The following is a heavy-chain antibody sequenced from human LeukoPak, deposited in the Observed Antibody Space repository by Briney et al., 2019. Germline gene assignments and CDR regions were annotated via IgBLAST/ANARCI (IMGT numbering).Heavy chain of an antibody. Sequence: SQTLSLTCTVSGGSISSGSYYWSWIRQPAGKGLEWIGRIYTSGSTNYNPSLKSRVTISVDTSKNQFSLKLSSVTAADTAVYYCAREQQWLAPDDAFDIWGQGTMVTVSS. J-gene: IGHJ3*02. V-gene: IGHV4-61*02. CDR1: GGSISSGSYY. CDR2: IYTSGST. CDR3: AREQQWLAPDDAFDI. D-gene: IGHD6-19*01.